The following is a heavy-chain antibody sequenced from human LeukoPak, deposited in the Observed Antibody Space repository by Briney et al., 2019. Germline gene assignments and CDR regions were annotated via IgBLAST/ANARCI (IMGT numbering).Heavy chain of an antibody. D-gene: IGHD4-17*01. CDR1: GGSISSGSYY. Sequence: SQTLSLTCTVSGGSISSGSYYWSWIRQPAGKGLEWIGRIYTSGSTNYNPSLKSRVTISVDTSKNQFSLKLSSVTAADTAVYYCARDKDFGDYVEAFDIWGQGTMVTVSS. CDR3: ARDKDFGDYVEAFDI. J-gene: IGHJ3*02. V-gene: IGHV4-61*02. CDR2: IYTSGST.